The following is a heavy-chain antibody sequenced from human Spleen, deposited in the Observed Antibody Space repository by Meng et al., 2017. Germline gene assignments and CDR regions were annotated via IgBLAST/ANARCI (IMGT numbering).Heavy chain of an antibody. CDR3: AREKMATLNY. J-gene: IGHJ4*02. V-gene: IGHV3-11*01. Sequence: QVQVVESGGGLVKPGGSLRLSCAASGFTFSDYYMAWIRQAPGKGLEWVSYISDGGSIIYYADSVKGRFTVSRDDAMNSLFLQMDSLRAEDTAVYYCAREKMATLNYWGQGTLVTVSS. CDR2: ISDGGSII. D-gene: IGHD5-24*01. CDR1: GFTFSDYY.